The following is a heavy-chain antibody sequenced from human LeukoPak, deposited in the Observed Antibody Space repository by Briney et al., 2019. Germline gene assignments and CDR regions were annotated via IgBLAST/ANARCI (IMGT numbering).Heavy chain of an antibody. V-gene: IGHV1-46*01. CDR2: INPTGGTT. D-gene: IGHD2-15*01. J-gene: IGHJ4*02. CDR3: ARVFGRRPGADVYSPYNFDY. Sequence: GASVKVSCKASGYTFTSYYMHWVRQAPGQGLEWMGIINPTGGTTTYAQKFQGRITMTRDTSTSTLYMELSGLISEDTAVYYCARVFGRRPGADVYSPYNFDYWGQGTLVTVSS. CDR1: GYTFTSYY.